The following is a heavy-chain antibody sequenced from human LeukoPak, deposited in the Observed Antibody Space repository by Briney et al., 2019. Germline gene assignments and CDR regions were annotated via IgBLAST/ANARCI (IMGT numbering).Heavy chain of an antibody. CDR1: GFTFRRCD. CDR3: ALYCSGGRCYSMGGAFDI. J-gene: IGHJ3*02. Sequence: QSGGPLRLSCAASGFTFRRCDMSGVRQAPGKRVEEVSGISGNGDSTYYVDSVKGRFTISRDNSKNTLYLQMNSLSAEDTAVYYCALYCSGGRCYSMGGAFDIWGQGTVVTVSS. CDR2: ISGNGDST. D-gene: IGHD2-15*01. V-gene: IGHV3-23*01.